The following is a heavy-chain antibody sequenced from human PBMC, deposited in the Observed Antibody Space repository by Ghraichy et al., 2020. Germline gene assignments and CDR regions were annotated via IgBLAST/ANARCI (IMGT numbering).Heavy chain of an antibody. CDR1: HGSIIPYY. Sequence: SETLSLTCSVSHGSIIPYYWAWIRQSPGKGLEWIGYIYHSGATNYNPSLESRITIFVDTSKNQFSLKLRSVTAADTAVYYCARLHALQREEFDPWGPGTLVTVSS. CDR3: ARLHALQREEFDP. CDR2: IYHSGAT. J-gene: IGHJ5*02. V-gene: IGHV4-59*08.